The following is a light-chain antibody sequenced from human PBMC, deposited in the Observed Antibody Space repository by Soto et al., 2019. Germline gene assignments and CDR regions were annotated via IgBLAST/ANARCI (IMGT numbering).Light chain of an antibody. Sequence: AIQMPQSPSSLSASVGDRVAITCRASQGTRNNLGRYQQKPGKAPKLLIYAASSLQSGAPSSFSGSGSGTDFTLTISSLQPEYCATYFCLQDYNYPYTFGQGTKLEIK. CDR1: QGTRNN. J-gene: IGKJ2*01. CDR3: LQDYNYPYT. CDR2: AAS. V-gene: IGKV1-6*01.